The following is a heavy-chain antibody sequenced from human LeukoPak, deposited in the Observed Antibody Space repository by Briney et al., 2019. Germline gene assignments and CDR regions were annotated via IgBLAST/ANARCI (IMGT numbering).Heavy chain of an antibody. D-gene: IGHD4/OR15-4a*01. CDR2: ISSSGTYI. CDR1: GFTFSSYS. Sequence: GGSLRLSCAASGFTFSSYSMNWVRQAPGMGLEWVSSISSSGTYIYYADSVKGRFTISRDNTKNSLYLQMNSLRAEDTAVYYCARFQGAHYWGQGTLVTVSS. J-gene: IGHJ4*02. V-gene: IGHV3-21*01. CDR3: ARFQGAHY.